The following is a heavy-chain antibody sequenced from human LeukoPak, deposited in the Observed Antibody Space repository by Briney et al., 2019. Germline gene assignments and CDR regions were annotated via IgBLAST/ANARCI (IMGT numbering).Heavy chain of an antibody. Sequence: HPGGSLRLSCAASGFTFSSYEMNWVRQAPGKGLEWVSYISSSGSTIYYADSVKGRFTISRDNAKNSLYLQMNSLSAEDTAVYYCARSPTGSGWYYFDYWGQGTLVTVSS. CDR1: GFTFSSYE. D-gene: IGHD6-19*01. V-gene: IGHV3-48*03. CDR3: ARSPTGSGWYYFDY. J-gene: IGHJ4*02. CDR2: ISSSGSTI.